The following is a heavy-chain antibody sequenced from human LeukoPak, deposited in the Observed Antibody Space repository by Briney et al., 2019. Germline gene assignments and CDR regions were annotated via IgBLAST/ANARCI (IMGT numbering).Heavy chain of an antibody. D-gene: IGHD1-26*01. CDR3: ATLVGATTGAFDI. V-gene: IGHV1-18*01. CDR1: GYTFTSYG. J-gene: IGHJ3*02. Sequence: ASVKVSCKASGYTFTSYGISWVRQAPGQGLEWMGWISAYNGNTNYAQKLQGRVTMTEDTSTDTAYMELSSLRSEDTAVYYCATLVGATTGAFDIWGQGTMVTVSS. CDR2: ISAYNGNT.